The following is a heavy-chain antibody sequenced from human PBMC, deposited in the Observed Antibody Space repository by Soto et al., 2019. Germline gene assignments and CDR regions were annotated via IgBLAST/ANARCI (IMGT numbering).Heavy chain of an antibody. CDR1: GFTFSDHY. CDR2: TRNKANSYTT. D-gene: IGHD6-6*01. Sequence: EVQLVESGGGLVQPGGSLRLSCAASGFTFSDHYMDWVRQAPGKGLEWVDRTRNKANSYTTEYAASVKGRFTISRDDSKNSLYLQMNSLNTEDTAVYYCASSSSTSHFDYWGQGTLVTVSS. CDR3: ASSSSTSHFDY. J-gene: IGHJ4*02. V-gene: IGHV3-72*01.